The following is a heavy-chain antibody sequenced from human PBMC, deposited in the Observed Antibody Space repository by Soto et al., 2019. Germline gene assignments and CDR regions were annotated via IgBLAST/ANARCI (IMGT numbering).Heavy chain of an antibody. CDR1: GGSISNYY. CDR2: IYYSGST. Sequence: SETLCLTCTVSGGSISNYYWSWIRQPPGKALEWIGHIYYSGSTTYNPSLKSRITISVDTSKNQFSLNLSSVTAADTAVYYCARTYGGQVPGSYSYYYYMDVWGKGTTVTVSS. V-gene: IGHV4-59*01. J-gene: IGHJ6*03. D-gene: IGHD3-10*01. CDR3: ARTYGGQVPGSYSYYYYMDV.